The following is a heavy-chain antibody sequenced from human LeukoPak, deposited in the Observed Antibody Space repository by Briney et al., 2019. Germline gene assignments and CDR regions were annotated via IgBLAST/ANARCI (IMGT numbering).Heavy chain of an antibody. J-gene: IGHJ4*02. D-gene: IGHD6-19*01. CDR1: GFTFSIYW. CDR2: IKQDGSEM. V-gene: IGHV3-7*01. CDR3: ARDPYYAYSSGWYGDY. Sequence: GGSLRLSCAASGFTFSIYWMTWVRQAPGKGPEWVASIKQDGSEMYYVDSVKGRFTISRDNAKNSLYLQMNSLRAEDTAVYYCARDPYYAYSSGWYGDYWGQGTLVTVSS.